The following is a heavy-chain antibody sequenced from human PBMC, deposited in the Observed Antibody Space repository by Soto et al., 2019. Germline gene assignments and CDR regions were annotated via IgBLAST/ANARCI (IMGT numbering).Heavy chain of an antibody. CDR2: IYSGST. J-gene: IGHJ4*02. CDR3: AKKGYYPSGKINLFDS. CDR1: GYSITSDYY. V-gene: IGHV4-38-2*01. D-gene: IGHD3-10*01. Sequence: PSETLSLTCAVSGYSITSDYYWGWIRQPPGKGLEWIGSIYSGSTYYNPSLKSRVTISVDTSKNQFSLRPTSVTAADTAMYYCAKKGYYPSGKINLFDSWGQGTLVTVSS.